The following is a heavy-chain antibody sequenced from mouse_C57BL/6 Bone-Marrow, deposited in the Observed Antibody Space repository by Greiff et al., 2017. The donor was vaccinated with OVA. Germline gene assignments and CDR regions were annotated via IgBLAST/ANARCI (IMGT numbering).Heavy chain of an antibody. CDR2: ISNGGGST. CDR3: ARHEWSRGAC. J-gene: IGHJ3*01. Sequence: DVMLVESGGGLVQPGGSLKLSCAASGFTFSDYYMYWVRQTPEKRLEWVAYISNGGGSTYYPDTVKGRFTISRDNAKNTLYLQMSRLKSEDTAMYYCARHEWSRGACWGQGTLVTVSA. V-gene: IGHV5-12*01. CDR1: GFTFSDYY. D-gene: IGHD2-2*01.